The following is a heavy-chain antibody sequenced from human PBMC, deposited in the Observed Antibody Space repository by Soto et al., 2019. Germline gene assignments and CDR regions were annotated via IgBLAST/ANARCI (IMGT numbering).Heavy chain of an antibody. CDR2: INANSGGT. D-gene: IGHD6-19*01. J-gene: IGHJ4*02. Sequence: ASVKVSCKASGNTFSDYYMHWVRQAPGQGLEWMGWINANSGGTTYAQKFQGRVTMTRDTSISTAYMELSRLSSDDTAIYYCARLQIEVAGTNWGQGTLVTVSS. CDR1: GNTFSDYY. CDR3: ARLQIEVAGTN. V-gene: IGHV1-2*02.